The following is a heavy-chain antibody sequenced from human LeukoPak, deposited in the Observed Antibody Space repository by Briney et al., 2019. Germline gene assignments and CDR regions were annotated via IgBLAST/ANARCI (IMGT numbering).Heavy chain of an antibody. CDR1: GFTFSSYG. V-gene: IGHV3-30*02. CDR2: IRYDGSNK. Sequence: PGGSLRLSCTASGFTFSSYGMHWVRQAPGKGLEWVAVIRYDGSNKYYADSVKGRFTISRDNSKNTLYLQMNSLRAEDTAVYYCAKSGRGIAVAASYYGMDVWGQGTTVTVSS. J-gene: IGHJ6*02. D-gene: IGHD6-19*01. CDR3: AKSGRGIAVAASYYGMDV.